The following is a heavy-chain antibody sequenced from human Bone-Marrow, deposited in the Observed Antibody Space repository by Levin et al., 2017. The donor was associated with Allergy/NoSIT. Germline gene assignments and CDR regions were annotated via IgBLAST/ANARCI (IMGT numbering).Heavy chain of an antibody. J-gene: IGHJ6*02. D-gene: IGHD6-13*01. V-gene: IGHV3-33*01. CDR1: GFTFSSYG. CDR2: IWYDGSNK. Sequence: GGSLRLSCAASGFTFSSYGMHWVRQAPGKGLEWVAVIWYDGSNKYYADSVKGRFTISRDNSKNTLYLQMNSLRAEDTAVYYCARERGAAGILYYYYGMDVWGQGTTVTVSS. CDR3: ARERGAAGILYYYYGMDV.